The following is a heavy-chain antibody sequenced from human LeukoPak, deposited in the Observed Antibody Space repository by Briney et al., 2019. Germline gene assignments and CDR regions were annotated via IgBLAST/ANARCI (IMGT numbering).Heavy chain of an antibody. D-gene: IGHD6-19*01. CDR3: AKDRTQGSGWYLIFDY. CDR2: TSGNSITT. V-gene: IGHV3-23*01. CDR1: GFTYSISA. J-gene: IGHJ4*02. Sequence: QPGGSLRLSCAASGFTYSISAMSWVRQAPGKGLEWVATTSGNSITTYYADSLKGRFTISRDASKNTLYLQMNSLRAEDTAVYLCAKDRTQGSGWYLIFDYWSQGTLVTVSS.